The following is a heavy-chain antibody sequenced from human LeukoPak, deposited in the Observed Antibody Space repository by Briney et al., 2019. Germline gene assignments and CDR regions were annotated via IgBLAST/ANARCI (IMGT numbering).Heavy chain of an antibody. CDR3: ARGSASRGYSYGLPFDY. Sequence: ASVKVSCKASGYTFNSYGISWVRQAPGQGLEWMGWISGYNGNTNYAQKLQDRFTMTTDTSTSTVYMELRSLRSVDTAVYYCARGSASRGYSYGLPFDYWGQGTLVTVSS. D-gene: IGHD5-18*01. V-gene: IGHV1-18*01. CDR2: ISGYNGNT. J-gene: IGHJ4*02. CDR1: GYTFNSYG.